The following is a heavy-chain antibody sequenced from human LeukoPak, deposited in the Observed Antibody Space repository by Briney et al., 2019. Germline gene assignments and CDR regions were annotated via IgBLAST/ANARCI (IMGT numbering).Heavy chain of an antibody. CDR2: VHYSGST. CDR1: GDSISGYY. Sequence: SETLSLTCTVSGDSISGYYWSWIRQPPGKGLEWIGNVHYSGSTTYHSSLQSRVTISVDTSKKQFSLKLRSVTAADSAVYYCARHSSLQGYCFDYWGRGTLVTVSS. J-gene: IGHJ4*02. D-gene: IGHD6-6*01. V-gene: IGHV4-59*08. CDR3: ARHSSLQGYCFDY.